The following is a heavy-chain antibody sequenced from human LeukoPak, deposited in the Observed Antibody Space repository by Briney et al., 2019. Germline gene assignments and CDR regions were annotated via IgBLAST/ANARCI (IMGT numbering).Heavy chain of an antibody. CDR1: GFAFSSYS. V-gene: IGHV3-21*01. CDR2: IGSSSSYI. CDR3: ARDRTYYYDSSGYYPPCVRDY. D-gene: IGHD3-22*01. Sequence: PGGSLRLSCAASGFAFSSYSMNWVRQAPGKGLEWVSSIGSSSSYIYYADSVKGRFTISRDNAKNSLYLQMNSLRAEDTAVYYCARDRTYYYDSSGYYPPCVRDYWGQGTLVTVSS. J-gene: IGHJ4*02.